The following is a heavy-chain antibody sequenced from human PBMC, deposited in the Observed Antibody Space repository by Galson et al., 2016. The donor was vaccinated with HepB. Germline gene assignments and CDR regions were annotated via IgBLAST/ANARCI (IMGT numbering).Heavy chain of an antibody. CDR3: VPEPQETESYSDY. J-gene: IGHJ4*02. CDR1: GFSFYSYA. Sequence: SLRLSCATSGFSFYSYAMHWVRQTPGNGLEWVANMNQDGSERNYVGSVKGRFAISRDNAKNSLYLQMSSLRVEDTAVYYCVPEPQETESYSDYWGQGTLVTVSS. V-gene: IGHV3-7*01. CDR2: MNQDGSER. D-gene: IGHD2-21*01.